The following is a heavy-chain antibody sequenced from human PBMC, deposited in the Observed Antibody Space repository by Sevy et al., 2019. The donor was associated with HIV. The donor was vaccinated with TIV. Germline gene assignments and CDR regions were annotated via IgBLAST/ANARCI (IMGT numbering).Heavy chain of an antibody. CDR3: VRGTRYSGSYYLGDDAFDI. CDR2: IGTAGDT. Sequence: GGSLRLSCAASGFTFSRYDMHWVRQATGKGLEWVSSIGTAGDTYYPGSVKGRFTISRENAKKSLYLQMNSLRAGDTAVYYCVRGTRYSGSYYLGDDAFDIWGQGTMVTVSS. J-gene: IGHJ3*02. D-gene: IGHD1-26*01. V-gene: IGHV3-13*01. CDR1: GFTFSRYD.